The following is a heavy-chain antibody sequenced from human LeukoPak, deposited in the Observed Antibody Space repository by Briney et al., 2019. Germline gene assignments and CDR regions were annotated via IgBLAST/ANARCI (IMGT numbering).Heavy chain of an antibody. CDR3: ASGGNVRYYYYYMDV. J-gene: IGHJ6*03. CDR2: IYYSGST. Sequence: PSETLSLTCTVSGGSISSSSYYWGWIRQPPGTGLEWIGRIYYSGSTYYNPSLKSRVTISVDTSKNQFSLKLSSVTAADTAVYYCASGGNVRYYYYYMDVWGKGTTVTVSS. CDR1: GGSISSSSYY. D-gene: IGHD4-23*01. V-gene: IGHV4-39*01.